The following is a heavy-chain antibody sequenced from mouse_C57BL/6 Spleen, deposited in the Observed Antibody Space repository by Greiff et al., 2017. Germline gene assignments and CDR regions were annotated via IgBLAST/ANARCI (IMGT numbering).Heavy chain of an antibody. CDR2: IDPENGDT. CDR1: GFNIKDDY. Sequence: VQLQQSGAELVRPGASVKLSCPASGFNIKDDYMHWVKQRPDPGLEWIGWIDPENGDTEYASKFQGKATITADTSSNTADLQLSSLTSEYTAVYYCTRNWDDFAYWGQETLVTVSA. V-gene: IGHV14-4*01. CDR3: TRNWDDFAY. D-gene: IGHD4-1*01. J-gene: IGHJ3*01.